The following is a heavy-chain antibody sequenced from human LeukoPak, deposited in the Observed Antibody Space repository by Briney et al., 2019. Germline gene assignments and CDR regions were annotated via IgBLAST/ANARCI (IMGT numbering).Heavy chain of an antibody. Sequence: WETLSLTCAVYGGSFSGYYWSWIRQPPGKGLEWIGEINHSGSTNYNPSLKSRVTISVDTSKNQFSLKLSSVTAADTAVYYCARRRCSSTSCYRQKYYFDYWGQGTLVTVSS. J-gene: IGHJ4*02. CDR3: ARRRCSSTSCYRQKYYFDY. V-gene: IGHV4-34*01. CDR1: GGSFSGYY. D-gene: IGHD2-2*02. CDR2: INHSGST.